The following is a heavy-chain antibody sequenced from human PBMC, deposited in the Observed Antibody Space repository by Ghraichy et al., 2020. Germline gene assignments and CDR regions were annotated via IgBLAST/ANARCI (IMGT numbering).Heavy chain of an antibody. CDR2: IYYSGST. V-gene: IGHV4-59*01. Sequence: SETLSLTCTVSGGSISSYYWSWIRQPPGKGLEWIGYIYYSGSTNYNPSLKSRVTISVDTSKNQFSLKLSSVTTADTAVYYCARDTITMVRGVIITDYGMDVWGQGTTVTVSS. D-gene: IGHD3-10*01. CDR3: ARDTITMVRGVIITDYGMDV. J-gene: IGHJ6*02. CDR1: GGSISSYY.